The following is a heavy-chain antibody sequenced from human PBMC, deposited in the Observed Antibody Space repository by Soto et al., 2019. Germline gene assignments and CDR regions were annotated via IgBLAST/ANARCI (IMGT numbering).Heavy chain of an antibody. J-gene: IGHJ4*02. V-gene: IGHV3-23*01. CDR2: ISGGGTLT. D-gene: IGHD2-15*01. CDR1: GFGFSSYA. CDR3: AKEGCSNSRGCTSGFQY. Sequence: EVQVLESGGGLVQPGGSLRISCAASGFGFSSYAMSWVRQALGKGLEWVSGISGGGTLTYYADSVKGRFTISRDNSENTLYLQMNSLRAEDTAVYYCAKEGCSNSRGCTSGFQYWGQGTLVTVSS.